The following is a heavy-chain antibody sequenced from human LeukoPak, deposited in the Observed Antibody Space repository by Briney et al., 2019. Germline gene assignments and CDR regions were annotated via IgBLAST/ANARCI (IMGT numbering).Heavy chain of an antibody. Sequence: SVKVSCKASGYTFTGYYMHWVRQAPGQGLEWMGGIIPIFGTANYAQKFQGRVTITADESTSTAYMELSSLRSEDTAVYYCAIHEWSEGYCSGGSCYNFDYWGQGTLVTVSS. CDR2: IIPIFGTA. V-gene: IGHV1-69*13. D-gene: IGHD2-15*01. CDR3: AIHEWSEGYCSGGSCYNFDY. CDR1: GYTFTGYY. J-gene: IGHJ4*02.